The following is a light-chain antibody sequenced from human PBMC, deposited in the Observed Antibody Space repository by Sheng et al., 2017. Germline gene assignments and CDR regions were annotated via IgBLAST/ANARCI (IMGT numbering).Light chain of an antibody. J-gene: IGLJ3*02. CDR2: VDSDGGH. Sequence: QAVLTQSPSASASLGASVKLTCTLNSGHDKYAIAWHQQQPGKGPRFLMRVDSDGGHKKGDGIPGRFSGSSSGAERYLTISSLQSDDEADYYCQTWGTGIWVFGGGTKLTVL. V-gene: IGLV4-69*01. CDR1: SGHDKYA. CDR3: QTWGTGIWV.